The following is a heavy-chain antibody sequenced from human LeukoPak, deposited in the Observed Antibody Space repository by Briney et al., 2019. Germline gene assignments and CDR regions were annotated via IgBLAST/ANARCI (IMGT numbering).Heavy chain of an antibody. CDR1: GGTFSSYA. CDR2: INPNSGDT. D-gene: IGHD2-8*01. Sequence: VASVKVSCKASGGTFSSYAISWVRQAPGQGLEWMGWINPNSGDTNYAQKFQGRVTMTRDTTISTAYMELSRLRSDDTAVFYCATLMAHLDYWGQGTLVTVSS. V-gene: IGHV1-2*02. CDR3: ATLMAHLDY. J-gene: IGHJ4*02.